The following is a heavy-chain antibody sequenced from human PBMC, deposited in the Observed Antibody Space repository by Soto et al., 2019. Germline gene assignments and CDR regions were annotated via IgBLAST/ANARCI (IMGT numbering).Heavy chain of an antibody. CDR3: AKAGGFLQDDGMDV. V-gene: IGHV3-23*01. Sequence: EVELLESGGGLVQPGGSLRLSCAASGFTFSSYAMSWVRQAPGKGLEWVSGISGSGGSTYYADSVKGRFTISRDNSKNTLYLQMNSLRAEDTAIYYCAKAGGFLQDDGMDVWGQGTTVTVSS. CDR2: ISGSGGST. CDR1: GFTFSSYA. D-gene: IGHD3-10*01. J-gene: IGHJ6*02.